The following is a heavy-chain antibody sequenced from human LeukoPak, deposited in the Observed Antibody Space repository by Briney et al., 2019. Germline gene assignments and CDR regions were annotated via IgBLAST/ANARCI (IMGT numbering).Heavy chain of an antibody. V-gene: IGHV3-7*04. J-gene: IGHJ4*02. CDR3: TRVGYIDEGIDY. CDR1: GFPFRSYW. Sequence: GSLRLSCGASGFPFRSYWMTWVRPAPGKGLEWVANIKQDGSKKSYVDSVKGRFTISRDNAKNSLYLQMNSLRAEDTAIYYCTRVGYIDEGIDYWGQGTLVTVSS. D-gene: IGHD5-24*01. CDR2: IKQDGSKK.